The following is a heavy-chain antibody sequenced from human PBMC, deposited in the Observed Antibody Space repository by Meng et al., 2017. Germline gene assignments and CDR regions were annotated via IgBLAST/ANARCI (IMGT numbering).Heavy chain of an antibody. CDR3: ARITLTGYYNYYGMDV. V-gene: IGHV4-39*07. D-gene: IGHD3-9*01. J-gene: IGHJ6*02. CDR2: IYYSGST. CDR1: GGSISSSSYY. Sequence: GSLRLSCTVSGGSISSSSYYWGWIRQPPGKGLEWIGSIYYSGSTYYNPSLKSRVTISVDTSKNQFSLKLSSVTAADTAVYYCARITLTGYYNYYGMDVWGQGTTVTVSS.